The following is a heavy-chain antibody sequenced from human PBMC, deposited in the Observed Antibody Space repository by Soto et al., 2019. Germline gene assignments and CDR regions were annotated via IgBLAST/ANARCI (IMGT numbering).Heavy chain of an antibody. CDR3: ARDQNGSGNYYTRYFDY. J-gene: IGHJ4*02. Sequence: LETLSLTCAVSGGSISSGGYLWSWVRQSPGKGLEWIGEIYHSGSTNYNPSLKSRVTISVDKSKNQFSLNLSSVTAADTAVYYCARDQNGSGNYYTRYFDYWGQGTLVTVSS. V-gene: IGHV4-4*02. D-gene: IGHD3-10*01. CDR1: GGSISSGGYL. CDR2: IYHSGST.